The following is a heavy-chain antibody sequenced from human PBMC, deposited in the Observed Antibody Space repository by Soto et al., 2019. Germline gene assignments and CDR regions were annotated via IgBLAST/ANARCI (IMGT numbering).Heavy chain of an antibody. Sequence: SETLSLTCTVSGGSISSGDYYWSWIRQPPGKGLEWIGYIYHTGTTYYNMSLKSRVTISVDRSKNQFSLKLSSVTAADTAVYYCARGINYYDSSGDSWFDPWGQGTLVTVSS. V-gene: IGHV4-30-2*01. CDR3: ARGINYYDSSGDSWFDP. D-gene: IGHD3-22*01. J-gene: IGHJ5*02. CDR1: GGSISSGDYY. CDR2: IYHTGTT.